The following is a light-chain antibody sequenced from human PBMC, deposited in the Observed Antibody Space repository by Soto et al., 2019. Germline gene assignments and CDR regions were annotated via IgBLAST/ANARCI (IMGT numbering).Light chain of an antibody. Sequence: QSVLTQPPSASGTPGQRVTISCSGSSSNIGSNSVNWYQQLPGTAPKLLIFDNHRRPSGVPDRFSGSKSGASVSLAISGLQSEDGADYYCAAWDDSLNAVIFGGGTKVTVL. CDR2: DNH. CDR3: AAWDDSLNAVI. CDR1: SSNIGSNS. J-gene: IGLJ2*01. V-gene: IGLV1-44*01.